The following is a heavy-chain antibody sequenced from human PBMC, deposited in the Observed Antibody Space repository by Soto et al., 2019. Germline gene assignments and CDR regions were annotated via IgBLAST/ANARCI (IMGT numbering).Heavy chain of an antibody. J-gene: IGHJ4*02. CDR3: ANQAGKYYNFLSGYQTGDY. Sequence: QVQLVESGGGVVQAGRSLRLSCAASGFTFSSYGMHWVRQAPGKGLDWMAFISYDATKTYYADSVKGRFTISRDNSKNTLYLKMNSLRVEDTAVYYCANQAGKYYNFLSGYQTGDYWDQGTLVAVSS. D-gene: IGHD3-3*01. CDR2: ISYDATKT. CDR1: GFTFSSYG. V-gene: IGHV3-30*18.